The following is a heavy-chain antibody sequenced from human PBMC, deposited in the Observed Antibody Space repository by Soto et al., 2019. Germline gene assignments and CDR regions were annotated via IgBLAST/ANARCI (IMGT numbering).Heavy chain of an antibody. CDR1: GFTFSRYI. Sequence: EVQLVESGGGLVKPGGSPRLSCAASGFTFSRYIMHWVRQAPGQGLEWIATISSTSTNIYYADSVKGRITISRDNPKNSLSLQMDSLRREDTAVYYCTRGIASSSLVTFDVWGQGTMVTVSP. D-gene: IGHD2-21*01. V-gene: IGHV3-21*01. CDR2: ISSTSTNI. J-gene: IGHJ3*01. CDR3: TRGIASSSLVTFDV.